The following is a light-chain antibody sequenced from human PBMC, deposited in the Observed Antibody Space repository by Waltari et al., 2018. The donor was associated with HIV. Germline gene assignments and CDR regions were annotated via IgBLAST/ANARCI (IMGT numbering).Light chain of an antibody. CDR3: SSYAGSNNWV. J-gene: IGLJ3*02. V-gene: IGLV2-8*01. CDR1: SSAVGGYNY. CDR2: EVS. Sequence: QSALTHPPSASGSPGQSATISCTGTSSAVGGYNYVSWYQQYPGKAPKVMIFEVSNRPSGVPDRFSGSRSGNTASLTVSGLQAEDEADYYCSSYAGSNNWVFGGGTKLTVL.